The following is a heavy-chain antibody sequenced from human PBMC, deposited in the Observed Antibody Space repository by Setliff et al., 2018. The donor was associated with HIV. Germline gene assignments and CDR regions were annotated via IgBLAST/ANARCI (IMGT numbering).Heavy chain of an antibody. D-gene: IGHD6-19*01. CDR2: IYTSGNT. CDR1: GGSISSGSHY. CDR3: ARGRAYSSGWGLLRNYYMDV. J-gene: IGHJ6*03. Sequence: SETLSLTCTVSGGSISSGSHYWSWIRQPAGKGLEWIGHIYTSGNTNYNPSLKSRVTISVDTSKNQFSLKLHSMTAADTAVYFCARGRAYSSGWGLLRNYYMDVWGKGTTVTVSS. V-gene: IGHV4-61*09.